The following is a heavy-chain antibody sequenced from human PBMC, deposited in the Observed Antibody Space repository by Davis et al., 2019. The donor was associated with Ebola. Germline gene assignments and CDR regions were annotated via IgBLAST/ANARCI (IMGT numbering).Heavy chain of an antibody. D-gene: IGHD6-19*01. CDR2: IIYIFGAP. CDR1: GGTFSSYT. J-gene: IGHJ6*02. Sequence: SVKVSCKASGGTFSSYTVSWVRQAPGQGLEWMGGIIYIFGAPNYAQKFQGRVTITADKSTSTAYMELSSLRSEDTAVYYCARDHSSAYYYYGMDVWGQGTTVTVSS. CDR3: ARDHSSAYYYYGMDV. V-gene: IGHV1-69*06.